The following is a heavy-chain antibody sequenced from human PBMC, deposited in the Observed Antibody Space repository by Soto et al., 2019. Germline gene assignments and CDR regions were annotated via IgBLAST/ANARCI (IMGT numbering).Heavy chain of an antibody. Sequence: PWKTPDLSCAVSGGCRKSDFWTWIRQPPGNGLEWIGYIHYSGTTSFFPSYNPSLRSRVTMSDDTSKNQFSLKLLSVTTADTAVYFCAAGEASSRKISPLSLDFSRQGT. CDR1: GGCRKSDF. CDR3: AAGEASSRKISPLSLDF. J-gene: IGHJ4*02. V-gene: IGHV4-59*01. D-gene: IGHD6-13*01. CDR2: IHYSGTT.